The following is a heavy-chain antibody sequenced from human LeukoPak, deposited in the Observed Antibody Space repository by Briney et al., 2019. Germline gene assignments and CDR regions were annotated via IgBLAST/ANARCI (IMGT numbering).Heavy chain of an antibody. J-gene: IGHJ4*02. V-gene: IGHV3-23*01. CDR2: IVANGDTT. CDR1: GFTFSNYA. D-gene: IGHD2-2*01. Sequence: GGSLRLSCAASGFTFSNYAMSWVRQAPGRGLEWVSTIVANGDTTYYADSVKCRFTISRDNSKDTLYVQMNSLRADDTALYYCAKGTRSSFRGYFEYWGQGTLVTVSP. CDR3: AKGTRSSFRGYFEY.